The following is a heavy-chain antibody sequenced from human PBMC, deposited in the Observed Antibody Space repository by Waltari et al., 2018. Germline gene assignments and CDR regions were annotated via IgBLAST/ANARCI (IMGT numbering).Heavy chain of an antibody. D-gene: IGHD1-20*01. CDR2: IRGSGGRT. J-gene: IGHJ4*02. CDR3: AKLLITGSSSDDY. Sequence: EVQLLESGGGLVQPGGSLRLSCAASGFTFSSYAMSWVRQAPGKGLEWVSAIRGSGGRTYYADSVKGRFTISIDNSKNTLYLQMNSLRAEDTAVYYCAKLLITGSSSDDYWGQGTLVTVSS. V-gene: IGHV3-23*01. CDR1: GFTFSSYA.